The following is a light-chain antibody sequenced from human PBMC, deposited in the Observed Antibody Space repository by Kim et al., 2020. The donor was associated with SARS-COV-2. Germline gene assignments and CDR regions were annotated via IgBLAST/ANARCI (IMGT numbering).Light chain of an antibody. CDR1: RFNLGAGYA. J-gene: IGLJ2*01. V-gene: IGLV1-40*01. Sequence: QKLTLSFSASRFNLGAGYAVPWYHHLPGTAPTLLLYCISHRPSGVPARFSGSKSGPSASLAITGLQAEDEADYYCQSYDSSLSGSVFGGGTQLTVL. CDR2: CIS. CDR3: QSYDSSLSGSV.